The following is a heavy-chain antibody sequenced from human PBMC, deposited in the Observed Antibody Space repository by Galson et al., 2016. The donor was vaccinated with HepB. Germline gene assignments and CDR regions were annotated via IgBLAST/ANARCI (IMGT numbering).Heavy chain of an antibody. Sequence: QSGAEVKKPGESLKISCKGSGYSFTTYWNGWVRQMPGKGLEWMGMIYPGDSDTRYSPSFQGQVTISADQSINTAYLQWSSLKASDTAMYYCARTVSIAAAGGADYWGQGTLVTVSS. CDR2: IYPGDSDT. CDR1: GYSFTTYW. CDR3: ARTVSIAAAGGADY. J-gene: IGHJ4*02. V-gene: IGHV5-51*01. D-gene: IGHD6-13*01.